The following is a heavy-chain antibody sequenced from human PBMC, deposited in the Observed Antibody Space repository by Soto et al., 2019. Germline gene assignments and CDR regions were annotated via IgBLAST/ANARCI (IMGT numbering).Heavy chain of an antibody. Sequence: QVQLVQSGAEVKKPGSSVKVSCKASGGTFSSYAISWVREAPGQGLEWMGGIIPIFGTANYAQKCQGRVTITADESTSTAYMELSSLRSEDTAVYYCAREGASVSHIGYWGQGTLVTVSS. D-gene: IGHD1-26*01. CDR3: AREGASVSHIGY. CDR2: IIPIFGTA. J-gene: IGHJ4*02. CDR1: GGTFSSYA. V-gene: IGHV1-69*01.